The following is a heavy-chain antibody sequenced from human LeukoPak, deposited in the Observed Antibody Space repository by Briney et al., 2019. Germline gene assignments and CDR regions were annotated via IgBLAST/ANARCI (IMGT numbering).Heavy chain of an antibody. CDR2: IKQDASDS. CDR3: ARLIMVRGVLPDYYHYYMDV. J-gene: IGHJ6*03. CDR1: GFTFRTYW. Sequence: PGGSLRLSCAASGFTFRTYWMSWVRQTPGKGLEWVANIKQDASDSHYVDSVKGRFTISRDNAKNSLFLQMNSLGAEDTAVYYCARLIMVRGVLPDYYHYYMDVWGKGTTVTISS. V-gene: IGHV3-7*01. D-gene: IGHD3-10*01.